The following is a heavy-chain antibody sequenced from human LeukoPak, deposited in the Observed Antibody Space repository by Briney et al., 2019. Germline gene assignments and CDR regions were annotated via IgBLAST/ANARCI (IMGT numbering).Heavy chain of an antibody. CDR1: GFTFSSYS. D-gene: IGHD6-13*01. CDR2: ISSSSSYI. J-gene: IGHJ1*01. V-gene: IGHV3-21*01. CDR3: ARDPIAAAGTGYFQH. Sequence: GGSLRLSCAASGFTFSSYSTNWVRQAPGKGLEWVSSISSSSSYIYYADSVKGRFTISRDNAKNSLYLQMNSLRAEDTAVYYCARDPIAAAGTGYFQHWGQGTLVTVSS.